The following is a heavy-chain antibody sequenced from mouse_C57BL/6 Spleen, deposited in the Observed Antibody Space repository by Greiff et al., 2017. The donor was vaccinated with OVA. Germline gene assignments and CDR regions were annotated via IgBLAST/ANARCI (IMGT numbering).Heavy chain of an antibody. D-gene: IGHD2-4*01. CDR2: ISSGGDYI. V-gene: IGHV5-9-1*02. CDR3: TRGDYDGLDFDY. CDR1: GFTFSSYA. Sequence: EVKLMESGEGLVKPGGSLKLSCAASGFTFSSYAMSWVRQTPEKRLEWVAYISSGGDYIYYADTVKGRFTISRDNARNTLYLQMSSLKSEDTAMYYCTRGDYDGLDFDYWGQGTTLTVSS. J-gene: IGHJ2*01.